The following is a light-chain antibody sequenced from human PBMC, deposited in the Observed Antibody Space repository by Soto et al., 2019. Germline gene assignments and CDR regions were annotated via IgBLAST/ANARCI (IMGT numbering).Light chain of an antibody. J-gene: IGKJ5*01. CDR3: QQRHMWPIT. Sequence: EIVLTQSPGTLSLSPGERATLSCRASQSVSSSYLAWYQQKPGQAPRLLIYGASSRATGIPDRFSGSGSGTDFTLTISSLEPEDSAVYYCQQRHMWPITFGQGTLLEI. V-gene: IGKV3D-20*02. CDR2: GAS. CDR1: QSVSSSY.